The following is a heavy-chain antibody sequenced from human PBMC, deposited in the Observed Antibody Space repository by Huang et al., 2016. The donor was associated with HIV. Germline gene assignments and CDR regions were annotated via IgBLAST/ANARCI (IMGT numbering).Heavy chain of an antibody. Sequence: EVQLVESGGGLIQPGGSLRLSCAASGFSVSDNYRTWVRQAPGKVLEWVSDLFSGGATYYADSLKGRFTISRDKSKNTLFLQMNSLRAEDTAVYYCARGEWFGELTLDYWGQGTLVTVSS. D-gene: IGHD3-10*01. CDR1: GFSVSDNY. V-gene: IGHV3-53*01. CDR3: ARGEWFGELTLDY. J-gene: IGHJ4*02. CDR2: LFSGGAT.